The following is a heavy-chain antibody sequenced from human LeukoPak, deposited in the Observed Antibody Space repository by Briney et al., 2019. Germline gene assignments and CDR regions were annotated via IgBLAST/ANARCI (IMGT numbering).Heavy chain of an antibody. J-gene: IGHJ2*01. D-gene: IGHD1-26*01. CDR1: SGSISTSNYY. Sequence: PSETLSLTCTVSSGSISTSNYYWGWVRQPPGKALEWIGNIFYSGSTYYSPSLKSRVTISLDTSRNQFSLKLSSVTAADTAVYYCARPLGFKLPEWYFDLWGRGTLVTVSS. CDR2: IFYSGST. CDR3: ARPLGFKLPEWYFDL. V-gene: IGHV4-39*01.